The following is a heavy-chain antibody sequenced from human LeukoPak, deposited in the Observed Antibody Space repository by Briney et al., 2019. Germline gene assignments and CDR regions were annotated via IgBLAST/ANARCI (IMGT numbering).Heavy chain of an antibody. CDR1: GFTFSSYS. V-gene: IGHV3-21*01. J-gene: IGHJ4*02. CDR2: ISSSSSYI. Sequence: PGGSLRLSCAASGFTFSSYSMNWVRQAPGKGLEWVSSISSSSSYIYYADSVKGRFTISRDNAKNSLYLQMNSLRAEDTAVYYCARDDDYYDSSGYYYFDYWGQGTLVTVSS. D-gene: IGHD3-22*01. CDR3: ARDDDYYDSSGYYYFDY.